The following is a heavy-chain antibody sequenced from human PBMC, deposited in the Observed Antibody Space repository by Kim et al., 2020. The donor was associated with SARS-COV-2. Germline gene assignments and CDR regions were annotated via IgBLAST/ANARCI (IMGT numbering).Heavy chain of an antibody. CDR2: IYTSGST. D-gene: IGHD5-12*01. V-gene: IGHV4-4*07. J-gene: IGHJ4*02. CDR1: GGSISSYY. Sequence: SETLSLTCTVSGGSISSYYWSWIRQPAGKGLEWIGRIYTSGSTNYNPSLKSRVTMSVDTSKNQFSLKLSSVTAADTAVYYCARASRGRWLQQKGTHFDYWGQGTLVTVSS. CDR3: ARASRGRWLQQKGTHFDY.